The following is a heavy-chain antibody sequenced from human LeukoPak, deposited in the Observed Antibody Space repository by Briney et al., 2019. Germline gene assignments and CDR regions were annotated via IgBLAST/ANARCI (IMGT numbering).Heavy chain of an antibody. CDR1: GYTFTIYY. CDR3: AVLRPGYSYGPFDY. CDR2: INPSGGST. J-gene: IGHJ4*02. V-gene: IGHV1-46*01. D-gene: IGHD5-18*01. Sequence: ASVKVSCKSSGYTFTIYYMHLVRHGPGQGLEWMGIINPSGGSTSYAQKFQGRVTMTRDTSTSTVYMELSSLRSEDTAVYYCAVLRPGYSYGPFDYWGQGTLVTVSS.